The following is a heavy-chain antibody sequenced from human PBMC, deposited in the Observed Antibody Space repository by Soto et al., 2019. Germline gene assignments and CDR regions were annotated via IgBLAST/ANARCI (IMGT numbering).Heavy chain of an antibody. V-gene: IGHV4-30-4*01. CDR2: IYYSGST. CDR3: ASFRCSGGSCALSP. J-gene: IGHJ5*02. D-gene: IGHD2-15*01. CDR1: GGSISSGDYY. Sequence: QVQLQESGPGLVKPSQTLSLTCTVSGGSISSGDYYWSWIRQPPGKGLEWIGYIYYSGSTYYNPPIKSRVTISVDTSKNQFSLKLSSVTAADTAVYYCASFRCSGGSCALSPWGQGTLVTVSS.